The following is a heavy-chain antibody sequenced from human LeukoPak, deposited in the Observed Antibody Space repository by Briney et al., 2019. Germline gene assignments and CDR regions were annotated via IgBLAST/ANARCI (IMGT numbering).Heavy chain of an antibody. Sequence: PGGSLRLSCAASGFTFSSYSMNWVRQAPGKGLEWVSYISSSSSTIYYADSVKGRFTISRDNAKNSLYLQMNSLRAEDTAVYYCARQISGSYFPYDYWGQGTLVTVSS. J-gene: IGHJ4*02. D-gene: IGHD1-26*01. CDR1: GFTFSSYS. CDR2: ISSSSSTI. V-gene: IGHV3-48*01. CDR3: ARQISGSYFPYDY.